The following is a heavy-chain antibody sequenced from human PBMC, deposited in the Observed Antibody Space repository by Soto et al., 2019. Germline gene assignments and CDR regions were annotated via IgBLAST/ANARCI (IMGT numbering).Heavy chain of an antibody. D-gene: IGHD1-1*01. CDR3: TKGTSTTSGPVY. Sequence: EVRLVETGGGLIQSGGSLRLSCAASGFSVTTYRMSWVRQAPGKGLEWVSVIYGGGSTVYAASVKGRFTVSRDDSTNIVYVEMNSLTAEDTAVYYCTKGTSTTSGPVYWGQGTPVTVSS. CDR1: GFSVTTYR. V-gene: IGHV3-53*02. J-gene: IGHJ4*02. CDR2: IYGGGST.